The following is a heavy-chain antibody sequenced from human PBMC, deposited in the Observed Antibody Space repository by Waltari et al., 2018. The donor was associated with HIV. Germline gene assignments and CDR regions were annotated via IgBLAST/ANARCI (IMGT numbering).Heavy chain of an antibody. Sequence: SSYAMHWVRQAPGKGLEWVAVISYDGSNKYYADSVKGRFTISRDNSKNTLYLQMNSLRAEDTAVYYCASGLAAVAGRVTDYWGQGTLVTVSS. V-gene: IGHV3-30*04. D-gene: IGHD6-19*01. CDR2: ISYDGSNK. CDR1: SSYA. CDR3: ASGLAAVAGRVTDY. J-gene: IGHJ4*02.